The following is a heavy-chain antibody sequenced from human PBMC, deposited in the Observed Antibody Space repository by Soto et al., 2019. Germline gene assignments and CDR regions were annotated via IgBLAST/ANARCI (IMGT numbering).Heavy chain of an antibody. Sequence: QVQLQESGPGLVKPSETLSLTCTVSGGSITNYYWTWIRQPPGKGLEWIGYLHYSGTTNYNPSLESRVAMSVDTSRNQFSLSLTSVTAADTAVYFCARCWLAPPNFYYYYYWDVWGKGTTVTVSS. CDR1: GGSITNYY. CDR3: ARCWLAPPNFYYYYYWDV. CDR2: LHYSGTT. J-gene: IGHJ6*03. D-gene: IGHD6-6*01. V-gene: IGHV4-59*01.